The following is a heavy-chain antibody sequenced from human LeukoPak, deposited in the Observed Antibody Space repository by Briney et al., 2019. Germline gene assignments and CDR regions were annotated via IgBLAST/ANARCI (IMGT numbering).Heavy chain of an antibody. V-gene: IGHV3-7*01. D-gene: IGHD1-1*01. CDR2: IKQDGSTK. J-gene: IGHJ3*02. CDR3: ATDPPWTNDAFDI. CDR1: GFTFRNYW. Sequence: GGSLRLSCAASGFTFRNYWMTWVRQAPGKGLEWVANIKQDGSTKYYVDSVKGRFSISRDNAQNSLFLQMNSLRAEDTAIYYCATDPPWTNDAFDIWGQGTMVTVSS.